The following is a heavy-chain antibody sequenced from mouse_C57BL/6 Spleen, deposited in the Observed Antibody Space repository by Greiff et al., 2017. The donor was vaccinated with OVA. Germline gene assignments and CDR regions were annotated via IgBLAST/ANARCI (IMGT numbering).Heavy chain of an antibody. J-gene: IGHJ4*01. Sequence: QVQLQQSGAELVKPGASVKLSCKASGYTFTEYTIHWVKQRSGQGLEWIGWFYPGSGSIKYNEKFKDKATLTADKSSSTVYMELSRLTSEDSAVYFCARHEDQIYYGNYNAMDYWGQETSVTVSS. CDR3: ARHEDQIYYGNYNAMDY. D-gene: IGHD2-1*01. CDR1: GYTFTEYT. V-gene: IGHV1-62-2*01. CDR2: FYPGSGSI.